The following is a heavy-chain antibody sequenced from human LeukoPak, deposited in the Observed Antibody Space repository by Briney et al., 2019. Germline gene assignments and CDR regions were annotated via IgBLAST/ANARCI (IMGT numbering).Heavy chain of an antibody. D-gene: IGHD5-12*01. CDR3: ARVEDSGYDSYYYYYMDV. CDR2: ISAYNGNT. V-gene: IGHV1-18*01. Sequence: GASVKVSRKSSGYTFTSYGISWVRQAPGQGLEWMGWISAYNGNTNYAQKLQGRVTMTTDTSTSTAYMELRSLRSDDTAVYYCARVEDSGYDSYYYYYMDVWGKGTTVTVSS. CDR1: GYTFTSYG. J-gene: IGHJ6*03.